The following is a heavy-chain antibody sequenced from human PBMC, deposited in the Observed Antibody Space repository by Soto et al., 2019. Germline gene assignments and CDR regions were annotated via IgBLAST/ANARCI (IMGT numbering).Heavy chain of an antibody. V-gene: IGHV1-69*01. Sequence: QVQLVQSGAEVKKPGSSVKVSCKASGGTFSSYAISWVRQAPGQGLEWMGGIIPIFGTANYAQKFQGRVTITAEESTSTAYMELSSLRSDDTAVYYCARGGYYDFWSGYYSDYYYGMDVWGQGTTVTVSS. CDR3: ARGGYYDFWSGYYSDYYYGMDV. CDR1: GGTFSSYA. J-gene: IGHJ6*02. CDR2: IIPIFGTA. D-gene: IGHD3-3*01.